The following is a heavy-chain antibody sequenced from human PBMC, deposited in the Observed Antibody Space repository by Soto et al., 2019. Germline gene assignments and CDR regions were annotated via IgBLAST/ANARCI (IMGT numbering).Heavy chain of an antibody. D-gene: IGHD5-12*01. CDR3: ARGYLYSL. CDR1: GFTFSSYD. CDR2: ISGSGTDI. J-gene: IGHJ4*02. Sequence: GGSLRLSCAASGFTFSSYDMKWVRQAPGKGLEWVSYISGSGTDIYYADSVKGRFTISRDNAKNSLFLLMNSLRAEDTAIYYRARGYLYSLWGQGTLVTVSS. V-gene: IGHV3-48*03.